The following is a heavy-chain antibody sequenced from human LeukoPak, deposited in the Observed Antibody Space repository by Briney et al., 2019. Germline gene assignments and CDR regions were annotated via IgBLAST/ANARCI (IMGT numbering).Heavy chain of an antibody. CDR2: INHRGYT. J-gene: IGHJ5*02. Sequence: SETLSLTCAVSGGSFSAYYWSWIRQSPGKGLEWVAEINHRGYTNYSPSLKSRVTISMDTSKNQFSLKLSSVTAADTAVYYCASHFAETDILTGYPKYNWFDPWGQGTLVTVSS. CDR3: ASHFAETDILTGYPKYNWFDP. CDR1: GGSFSAYY. V-gene: IGHV4-34*01. D-gene: IGHD3-9*01.